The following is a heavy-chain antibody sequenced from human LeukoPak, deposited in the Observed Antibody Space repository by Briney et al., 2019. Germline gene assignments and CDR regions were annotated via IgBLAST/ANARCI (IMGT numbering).Heavy chain of an antibody. CDR1: GFTFSSYW. D-gene: IGHD6-19*01. CDR3: TRQWLPSPGDS. Sequence: QTGGSLRLSCAASGFTFSSYWMHWVRQAPGKGLVWVSRINPDGSSRTYADSVRGRFTISRDNAKISLYLQMNSLRVEDTAVYYCTRQWLPSPGDSWGQGTLVTVSS. CDR2: INPDGSSR. V-gene: IGHV3-74*01. J-gene: IGHJ4*02.